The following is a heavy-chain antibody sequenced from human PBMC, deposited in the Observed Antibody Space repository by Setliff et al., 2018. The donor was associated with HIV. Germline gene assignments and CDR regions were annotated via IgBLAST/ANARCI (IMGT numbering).Heavy chain of an antibody. CDR1: GYTFTGYY. J-gene: IGHJ4*02. CDR3: ARTLPQYTNLFDY. Sequence: GASVKVSCKASGYTFTGYYMHWVRQAPGQGLEWMGWVSPHGGYTSYAKKFQGRITMTRDTSISTAYMELSRLRSDDTAVYYCARTLPQYTNLFDYWGQGTLVTVSS. D-gene: IGHD5-18*01. V-gene: IGHV1-2*02. CDR2: VSPHGGYT.